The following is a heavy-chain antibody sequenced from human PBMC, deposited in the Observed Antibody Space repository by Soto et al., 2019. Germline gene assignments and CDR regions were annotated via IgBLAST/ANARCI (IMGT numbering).Heavy chain of an antibody. V-gene: IGHV1-69*02. J-gene: IGHJ4*02. CDR1: GGTFSSYT. CDR3: ARPRYYYGQLYFDY. Sequence: ASVKVSCKASGGTFSSYTISWVRQAPGQGLEWMGRIIPILGIANYAQKFQGRVTITADKSTSTAYMELSSLRSGDTAMYYCARPRYYYGQLYFDYWGQGTPVTVSS. D-gene: IGHD3-10*01. CDR2: IIPILGIA.